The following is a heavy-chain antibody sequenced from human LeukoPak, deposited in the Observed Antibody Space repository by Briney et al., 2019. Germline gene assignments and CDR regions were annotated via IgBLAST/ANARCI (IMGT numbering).Heavy chain of an antibody. J-gene: IGHJ4*02. D-gene: IGHD3-22*01. CDR3: AREFYDSSGRRASFDY. CDR2: INWNGGST. CDR1: GFTFDDYG. Sequence: GGSPRLSCAASGFTFDDYGMSWVRQAPGKGLEWVSGINWNGGSTGYADSVKGRFTISRDNAKNSLYLQMNSLRAEDTALYYCAREFYDSSGRRASFDYWGQGTLVTVSS. V-gene: IGHV3-20*04.